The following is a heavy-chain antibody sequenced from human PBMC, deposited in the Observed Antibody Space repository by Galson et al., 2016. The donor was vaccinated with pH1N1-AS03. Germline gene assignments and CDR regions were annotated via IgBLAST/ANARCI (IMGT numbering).Heavy chain of an antibody. V-gene: IGHV4-39*07. CDR3: ARARDPRVREFDF. Sequence: LSLTCSVSGDSISNYNYYWGWIRQSPGRGLEWIGTIYYTGSTYYNPSLKSRLTMSFDTSKNQFSLKMNSVTAADTAIYYCARARDPRVREFDFWGQGILVTVSS. CDR1: GDSISNYNYY. J-gene: IGHJ4*02. D-gene: IGHD3-10*01. CDR2: IYYTGST.